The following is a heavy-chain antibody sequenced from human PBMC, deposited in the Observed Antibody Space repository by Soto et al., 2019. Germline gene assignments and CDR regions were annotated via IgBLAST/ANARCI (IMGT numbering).Heavy chain of an antibody. V-gene: IGHV3-11*01. CDR2: ISGSGSAI. J-gene: IGHJ2*01. CDR3: GRADIVAAGSWYFDL. CDR1: GFTFSDHY. D-gene: IGHD6-25*01. Sequence: QVQLVESGGGLVKPGGSLRLSCAASGFTFSDHYMSWIRQAPGKGLEWVSCISGSGSAIYYADSVKGRFTISRDNAKNSLYLQMNSLRAEDTAVYYCGRADIVAAGSWYFDLWGRGTLVTVSS.